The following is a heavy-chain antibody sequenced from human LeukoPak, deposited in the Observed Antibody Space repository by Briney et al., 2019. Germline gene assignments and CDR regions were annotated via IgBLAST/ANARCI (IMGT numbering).Heavy chain of an antibody. V-gene: IGHV1-3*01. CDR2: INAGNGNT. D-gene: IGHD4-17*01. J-gene: IGHJ3*02. CDR3: ARDSMTTAPRDAFDI. Sequence: ASVKVSCKASGYTFTSYAMHWVRQAPGQRLEWMGWINAGNGNTKYSQKFQGRVTITRDTSASTAYMELSSLRSEDTAVYYCARDSMTTAPRDAFDIWGQGTMVTVSS. CDR1: GYTFTSYA.